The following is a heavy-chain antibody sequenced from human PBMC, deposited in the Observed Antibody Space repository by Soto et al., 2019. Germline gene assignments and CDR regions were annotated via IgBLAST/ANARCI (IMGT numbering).Heavy chain of an antibody. D-gene: IGHD1-1*01. CDR3: ARVSRYDEKWFDP. Sequence: QVQLVESGGGLVKPGGSLRLSCAASGFTFSDYYMSWIRQAPGKGLEWVSYISSSSSYTNYADSVKGRFTISRDNAKNSLYLQMNSLRAEDTAFYYCARVSRYDEKWFDPWGQGTLVTVSS. CDR1: GFTFSDYY. V-gene: IGHV3-11*06. J-gene: IGHJ5*02. CDR2: ISSSSSYT.